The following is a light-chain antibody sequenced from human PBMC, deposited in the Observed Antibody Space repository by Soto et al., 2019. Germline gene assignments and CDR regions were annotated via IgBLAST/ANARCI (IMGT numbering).Light chain of an antibody. CDR2: AAS. J-gene: IGKJ1*01. CDR3: QESYSTPWT. V-gene: IGKV1-39*01. Sequence: DIQMTQSPSSLSASVGERVTVTCRASQKIYSYLNWYQQKPGKAPKLLIYAASRLQSGVPSRFSGSGSGKDFTLNINSLQPEDFETYFCQESYSTPWTFGHGTKVEFK. CDR1: QKIYSY.